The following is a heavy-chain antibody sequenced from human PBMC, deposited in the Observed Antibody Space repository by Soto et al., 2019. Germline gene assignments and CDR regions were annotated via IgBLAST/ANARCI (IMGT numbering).Heavy chain of an antibody. D-gene: IGHD1-7*01. Sequence: SVKVSCKASGGTFSSYAISWVRQAPGQGLEWMGGIIPIFGTANYAQKFQGRVTITADESTSTAYMELSSLRSEDTAVYYCAKTKVGTTPYYYYYYGMDVWGQGTTVTVSS. J-gene: IGHJ6*02. CDR3: AKTKVGTTPYYYYYYGMDV. CDR2: IIPIFGTA. V-gene: IGHV1-69*13. CDR1: GGTFSSYA.